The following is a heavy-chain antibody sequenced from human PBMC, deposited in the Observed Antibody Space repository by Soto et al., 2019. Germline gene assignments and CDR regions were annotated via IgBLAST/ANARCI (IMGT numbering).Heavy chain of an antibody. J-gene: IGHJ6*02. D-gene: IGHD4-17*01. CDR2: ISAYNGNT. Sequence: ASVKVSCKASGYTFTSYGISWVRQAPGQGLEWMGWISAYNGNTNYAQKLQGRVTMTTDTSTSTAYMELRSLRSDDTAVYYCARVSDYGDPDYYYGMDVWGQGTKVTVYS. V-gene: IGHV1-18*01. CDR1: GYTFTSYG. CDR3: ARVSDYGDPDYYYGMDV.